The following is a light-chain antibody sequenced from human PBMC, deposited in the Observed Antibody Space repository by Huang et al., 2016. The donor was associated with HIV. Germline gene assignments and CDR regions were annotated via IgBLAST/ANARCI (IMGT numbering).Light chain of an antibody. CDR1: QNINNY. CDR2: DSF. J-gene: IGKJ4*01. Sequence: DIVLTQSPATLSLSPGQRATLSCRASQNINNYLVWYQQKPGQAPRLLIYDSFNRATGIPARFRGSGSGTDFTLTINTREPEDFAVYYCQQRGAWPLTFGGGTKVEIK. CDR3: QQRGAWPLT. V-gene: IGKV3-11*01.